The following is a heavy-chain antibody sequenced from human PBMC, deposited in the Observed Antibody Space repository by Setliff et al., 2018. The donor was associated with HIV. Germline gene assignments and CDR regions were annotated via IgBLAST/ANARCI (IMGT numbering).Heavy chain of an antibody. D-gene: IGHD3-16*01. J-gene: IGHJ4*02. V-gene: IGHV4-34*01. CDR2: INHSGST. CDR3: ARQAFGGAPLTPLDS. CDR1: GGSFSGFY. Sequence: SETLSLTCAVYGGSFSGFYWSWIRQPPGKGLEWIGEINHSGSTNYNPSLKSRVTISVDTYKNQSSLKLTSVTAADTAVYYCARQAFGGAPLTPLDSWGQGTLVTVSS.